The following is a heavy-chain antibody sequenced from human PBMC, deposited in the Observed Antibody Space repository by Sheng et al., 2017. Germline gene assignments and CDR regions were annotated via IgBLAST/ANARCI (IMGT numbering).Heavy chain of an antibody. D-gene: IGHD3-10*01. V-gene: IGHV3-53*04. J-gene: IGHJ6*03. CDR2: IYSGGST. Sequence: EVQLVESGGGLVQPGGSLRLSCAASGFTVSSNYMSWVRQAPGKGLEWVSVIYSGGSTYYADSVKGRFTISRHNSKNTLYLQMNSLRAEDTAVYYCASLYGSGSRTGRRGDKGTTVTVSS. CDR3: ASLYGSGSRTGRR. CDR1: GFTVSSNY.